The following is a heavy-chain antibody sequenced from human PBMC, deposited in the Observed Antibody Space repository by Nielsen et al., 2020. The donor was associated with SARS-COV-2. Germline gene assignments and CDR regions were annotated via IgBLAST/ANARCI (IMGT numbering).Heavy chain of an antibody. V-gene: IGHV3-9*01. D-gene: IGHD3-10*01. CDR1: GFTFDDYA. CDR2: ISWNSGSI. CDR3: ASSLLWFGDPPDY. J-gene: IGHJ4*02. Sequence: SLKISCATSGFTFDDYAMHWVRQAPGKGLEWVSGISWNSGSIGYADSVKGRFTISRDNSKNTLYLQMNSLRAEDTAVYYCASSLLWFGDPPDYWGQGTLVTVSS.